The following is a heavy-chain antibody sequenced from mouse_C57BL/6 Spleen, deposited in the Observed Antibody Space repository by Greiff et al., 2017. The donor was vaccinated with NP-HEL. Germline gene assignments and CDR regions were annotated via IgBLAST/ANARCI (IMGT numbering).Heavy chain of an antibody. CDR3: ARGPLLREGYYAMDY. CDR1: GYTFTSYW. J-gene: IGHJ4*01. Sequence: QVQLQQPGAELVMPGASVKLSCKASGYTFTSYWMHWVKQRPGQGLEWIGEIDPSDSYTNYNQKFKGKTTLTVDKYCSTAYMQLSSLTSEDSAVYYCARGPLLREGYYAMDYWGQGTSVTVSS. V-gene: IGHV1-69*01. D-gene: IGHD1-2*01. CDR2: IDPSDSYT.